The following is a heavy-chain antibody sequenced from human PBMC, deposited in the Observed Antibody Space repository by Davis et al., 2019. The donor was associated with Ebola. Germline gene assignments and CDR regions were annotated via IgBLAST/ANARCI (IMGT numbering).Heavy chain of an antibody. CDR2: ISYTGST. V-gene: IGHV4-59*01. CDR3: ARGGERDFWNSNWFDP. J-gene: IGHJ5*02. Sequence: PSETLSLSCTVSGASIYHYYWAWIPQPPGKGLEWIGYISYTGSTNYNPPLHSRVSISRDTSKNQFSLRLSSVSAADTAVYYCARGGERDFWNSNWFDPWGQGTLVTVSS. CDR1: GASIYHYY. D-gene: IGHD3-3*01.